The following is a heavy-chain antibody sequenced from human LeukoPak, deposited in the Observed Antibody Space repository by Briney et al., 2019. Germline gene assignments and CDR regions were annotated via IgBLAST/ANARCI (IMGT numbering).Heavy chain of an antibody. CDR1: GYTFTSYD. J-gene: IGHJ4*02. CDR3: ARGVGYCSGGNCYGVGSSDY. D-gene: IGHD2-15*01. V-gene: IGHV1-8*01. Sequence: RASVTVSCKASGYTFTSYDLNWVRQATRQGLEWMGWVSPNSGNTGYAQKFQGRVTMTRDTSISTVYMELSSLRSEDTAVYYCARGVGYCSGGNCYGVGSSDYWGQGTLVTVSS. CDR2: VSPNSGNT.